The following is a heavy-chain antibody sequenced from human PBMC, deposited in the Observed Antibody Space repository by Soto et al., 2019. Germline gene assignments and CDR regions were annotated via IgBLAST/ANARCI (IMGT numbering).Heavy chain of an antibody. CDR3: ARGLMLVAGTETYYQYGMDV. CDR2: IRNKAKSYTT. J-gene: IGHJ6*02. CDR1: GFNFRYYY. Sequence: LRPSCAASGFNFRYYYMVWVRQAPGKWLEWVGRIRNKAKSYTTQYAASVKGRFIISRDDSKKSLYLQMNSLKTEDTAVYYCARGLMLVAGTETYYQYGMDVWGQGSTVTVYS. D-gene: IGHD6-19*01. V-gene: IGHV3-72*01.